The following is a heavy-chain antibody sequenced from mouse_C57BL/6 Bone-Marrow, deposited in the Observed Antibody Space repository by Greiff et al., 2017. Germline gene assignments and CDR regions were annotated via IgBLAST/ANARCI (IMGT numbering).Heavy chain of an antibody. CDR1: GYTFTSYW. D-gene: IGHD1-1*01. J-gene: IGHJ3*01. CDR3: ARIGYGSRAWFAY. CDR2: INPSSGYT. Sequence: VQLQQSGAELAKPGASVKLSCKASGYTFTSYWMHWVKQRPGKGLEWIGYINPSSGYTKYNQKFKDKATLTADKSSSTAYMQLSSLTYEDSAVYYCARIGYGSRAWFAYWGQGTLVTVSA. V-gene: IGHV1-7*01.